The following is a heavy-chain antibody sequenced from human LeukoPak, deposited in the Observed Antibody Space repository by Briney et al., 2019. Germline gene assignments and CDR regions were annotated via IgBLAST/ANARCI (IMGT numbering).Heavy chain of an antibody. D-gene: IGHD3-3*01. V-gene: IGHV3-7*03. Sequence: GGSLRLSCAASGFTFSDYGMTWVRLAPGKGLEWVSNINGDGGDTYYVDSVKGRITISRDNAKNSLYLQMNSLRAEDTAVYYCARDHYDFWSGYGRVYFDCRGQGALVTLSS. CDR3: ARDHYDFWSGYGRVYFDC. CDR1: GFTFSDYG. J-gene: IGHJ4*02. CDR2: INGDGGDT.